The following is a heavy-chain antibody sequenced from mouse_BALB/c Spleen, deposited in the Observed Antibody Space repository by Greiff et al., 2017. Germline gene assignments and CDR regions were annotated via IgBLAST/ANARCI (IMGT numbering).Heavy chain of an antibody. CDR3: ALTMITGFDY. CDR2: ISSGGSYT. V-gene: IGHV5-9-4*01. Sequence: EVLLVESGGGLVKPGWSLKLSCAASGFTFSSYAMSWVRQSPEKRLEWVAEISSGGSYTYYPDTVTGRFTISRDNAKNTLYLEMSSLRSEDTAMYYCALTMITGFDYWGQGTTLTVSS. CDR1: GFTFSSYA. J-gene: IGHJ2*01. D-gene: IGHD2-4*01.